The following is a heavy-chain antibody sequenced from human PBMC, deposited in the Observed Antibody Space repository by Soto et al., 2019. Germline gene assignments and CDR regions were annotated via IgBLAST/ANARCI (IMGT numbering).Heavy chain of an antibody. Sequence: ASVKVSCKASGYTFTSYGISWVRQAPGQGLEWMGWISAYNGNTNYAQKLQGRVTMTTDTSTSTAYMELRSLRSDDTAVYYCARPQVNYYDSSGSSRGPYYFDYWGQGTLVTVSS. CDR1: GYTFTSYG. J-gene: IGHJ4*02. V-gene: IGHV1-18*04. CDR2: ISAYNGNT. CDR3: ARPQVNYYDSSGSSRGPYYFDY. D-gene: IGHD3-22*01.